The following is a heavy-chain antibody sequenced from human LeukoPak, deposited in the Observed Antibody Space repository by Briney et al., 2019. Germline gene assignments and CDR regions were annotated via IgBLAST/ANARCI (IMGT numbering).Heavy chain of an antibody. V-gene: IGHV1-2*02. D-gene: IGHD1-26*01. CDR1: RYTFTGYY. CDR3: ARRYGGGSYYWFDP. CDR2: INPNSGGT. J-gene: IGHJ5*02. Sequence: GASVKVSCKASRYTFTGYYMHWVRQAPGQGLEWMGWINPNSGGTNYAQKFQGRVTMTRDTSISTAYMELSRLRSDDTAVYYCARRYGGGSYYWFDPWGQGTLVTVSS.